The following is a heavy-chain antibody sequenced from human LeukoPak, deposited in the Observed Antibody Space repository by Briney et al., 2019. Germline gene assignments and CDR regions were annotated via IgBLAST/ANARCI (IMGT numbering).Heavy chain of an antibody. CDR1: GGSFSGYY. J-gene: IGHJ4*02. V-gene: IGHV4-34*01. CDR3: ARGTRSSGLYY. CDR2: INHSGST. Sequence: PSETLSLTCAVYGGSFSGYYWSWIRQPPGKGLEWIGEINHSGSTNYNPSLKSRVTMSVDRSKNQFFLKLTSLTAADTAVYYCARGTRSSGLYYWGQGTLVTVSS. D-gene: IGHD3-10*01.